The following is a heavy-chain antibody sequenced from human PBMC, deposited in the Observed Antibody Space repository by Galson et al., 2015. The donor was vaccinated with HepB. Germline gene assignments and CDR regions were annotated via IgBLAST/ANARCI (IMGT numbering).Heavy chain of an antibody. V-gene: IGHV3-23*01. Sequence: SLRLSCAASGFTFSIYGMSWVRQAPGKGLEWVSSISGSGGSTYYAESLKGRFTISRDNSKNMVFLQMNSLRAEDTAVYYCATKYDSSAYCPPIDCWGQGSLVTVSS. D-gene: IGHD3-22*01. CDR3: ATKYDSSAYCPPIDC. CDR2: ISGSGGST. J-gene: IGHJ4*02. CDR1: GFTFSIYG.